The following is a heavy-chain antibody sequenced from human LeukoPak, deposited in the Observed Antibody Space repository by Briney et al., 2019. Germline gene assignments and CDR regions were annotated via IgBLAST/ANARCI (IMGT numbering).Heavy chain of an antibody. Sequence: SETLSLTCAVYGGSFSGYYWSWIRQPPGKGLEWIGEINHSGSTNYNPSLKSRVTISLDTSKNQFSLKLSSVTAADTAVYYYARRHNGDKHFDYWGQGTLVTVSS. J-gene: IGHJ4*02. V-gene: IGHV4-34*01. D-gene: IGHD4-17*01. CDR3: ARRHNGDKHFDY. CDR2: INHSGST. CDR1: GGSFSGYY.